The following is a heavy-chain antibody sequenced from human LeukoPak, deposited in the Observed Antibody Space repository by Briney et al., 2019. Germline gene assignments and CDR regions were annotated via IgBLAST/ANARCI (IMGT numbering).Heavy chain of an antibody. D-gene: IGHD3-9*01. CDR1: GFTFSSYA. Sequence: GGSLRLSCAASGFTFSSYAMHWVRQAPGKGLEWVAVISYDGSNKYYADSVKGRFTISRDNSKNTLYLRMNSLRAEDTAVYYCARDQYFDWLSHQGDAFDIWGQGTMVTVSS. J-gene: IGHJ3*02. V-gene: IGHV3-30*04. CDR2: ISYDGSNK. CDR3: ARDQYFDWLSHQGDAFDI.